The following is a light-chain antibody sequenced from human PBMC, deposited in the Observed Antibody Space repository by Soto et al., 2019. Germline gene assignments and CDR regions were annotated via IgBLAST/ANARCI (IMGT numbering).Light chain of an antibody. CDR2: GVN. J-gene: IGLJ1*01. Sequence: ALTQPASVSGSPGQSITISCSGTISDFVLYNYVSWYQQHPGKAPKLMIYGVNNRPSGVSNRFSGSKSGNTASLTISGLQADDEADYYCSSYTTSSALQVFGTGTKVTVL. CDR3: SSYTTSSALQV. V-gene: IGLV2-14*01. CDR1: ISDFVLYNY.